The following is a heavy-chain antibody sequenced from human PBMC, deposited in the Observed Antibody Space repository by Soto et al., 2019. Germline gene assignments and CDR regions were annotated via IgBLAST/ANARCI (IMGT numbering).Heavy chain of an antibody. CDR3: AKREGYYYGSGSYYNGTYFDY. Sequence: PGGSLRLSCAASGFTFSDYYMSWIRQAPGKGLEWVSYISSSGSTIYYADSVKGRFTISRDNAKNSLYLQMNSLRAEDTAVYYCAKREGYYYGSGSYYNGTYFDYWGQGTLVTVSS. CDR2: ISSSGSTI. D-gene: IGHD3-10*01. J-gene: IGHJ4*02. CDR1: GFTFSDYY. V-gene: IGHV3-11*01.